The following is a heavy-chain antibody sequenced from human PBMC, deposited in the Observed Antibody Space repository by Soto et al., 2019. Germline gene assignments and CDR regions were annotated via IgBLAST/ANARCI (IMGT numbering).Heavy chain of an antibody. CDR3: ARDHSLVGGTYYFDY. J-gene: IGHJ4*02. D-gene: IGHD1-26*01. Sequence: GASVKVSCKASGGAFINYAISWLRQAPGQGLEWMGGVIPILATPKYAQKFQGRVTITADESTSTAYMEVSSLRSEDTAVYYCARDHSLVGGTYYFDYWGQGTLVTVPQ. CDR2: VIPILATP. CDR1: GGAFINYA. V-gene: IGHV1-69*13.